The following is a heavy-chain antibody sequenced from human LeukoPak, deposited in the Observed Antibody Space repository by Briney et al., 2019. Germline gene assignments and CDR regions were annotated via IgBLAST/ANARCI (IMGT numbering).Heavy chain of an antibody. D-gene: IGHD3-10*01. CDR3: ARGARGRFGELLYAF. V-gene: IGHV4-59*01. Sequence: SETLSLTCTVSGGSMSSYYWSWIWQPPGKGLEWIGYIYYTGSTNYNPSLKSRVTTSVDMSKNQFSLKLSSVTAADTAVYYCARGARGRFGELLYAFWGQGTLVTVSS. CDR2: IYYTGST. J-gene: IGHJ4*02. CDR1: GGSMSSYY.